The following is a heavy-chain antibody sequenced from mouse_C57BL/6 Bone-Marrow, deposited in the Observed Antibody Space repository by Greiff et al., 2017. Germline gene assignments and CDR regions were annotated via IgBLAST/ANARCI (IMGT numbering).Heavy chain of an antibody. CDR2: IDPANGNT. Sequence: EVQLQQSVAELVRPGASVKLSCTASGFNIKNTYMHWVKQRPEQGLEWIGRIDPANGNTKYAPKFQGKATITADTSSNTAYLQLSSLTSEDTAIYYGARGAQATFLYYYAMDYWGQGTSVTVSS. J-gene: IGHJ4*01. CDR1: GFNIKNTY. CDR3: ARGAQATFLYYYAMDY. D-gene: IGHD3-2*02. V-gene: IGHV14-3*01.